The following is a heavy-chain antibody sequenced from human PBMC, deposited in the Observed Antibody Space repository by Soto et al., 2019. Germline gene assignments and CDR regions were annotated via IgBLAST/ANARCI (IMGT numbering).Heavy chain of an antibody. V-gene: IGHV1-69*13. CDR1: GGTFSSYA. D-gene: IGHD6-13*01. CDR3: ARKIAAAGNNYYYYGMDV. Sequence: SVKVSCKASGGTFSSYAISWVRQAPGQGLEWMGGFIPIFGTANYAQKFQGRVTITADESTSTAYMELSSLRSEDTAVYYCARKIAAAGNNYYYYGMDVWGQGTTVTVSS. J-gene: IGHJ6*02. CDR2: FIPIFGTA.